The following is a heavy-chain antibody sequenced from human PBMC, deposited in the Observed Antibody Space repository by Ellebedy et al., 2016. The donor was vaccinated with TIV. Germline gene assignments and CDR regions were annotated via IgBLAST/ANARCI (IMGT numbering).Heavy chain of an antibody. CDR1: EFSFNTFF. CDR2: ISAGSDTT. Sequence: GGSLRLSXAASEFSFNTFFMSWVRHSPWRGLEWVSTISAGSDTTRFADSVKGRFTISRDNSKNTVYLRMNDLRAEDTAVYYCRQGHYADYWGQGTLVTVSS. V-gene: IGHV3-23*01. CDR3: RQGHYADY. J-gene: IGHJ4*02.